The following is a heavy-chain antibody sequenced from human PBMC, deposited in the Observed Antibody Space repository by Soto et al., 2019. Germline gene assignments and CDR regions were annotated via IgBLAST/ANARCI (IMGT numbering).Heavy chain of an antibody. J-gene: IGHJ5*02. Sequence: QVQLQESGPGLVKSSETLSLTCSVSGDSSSTYYWGWIRQPPGKGLELIGYINYSGRSNHNPSHKSRLSISVDASKNQVSLKLTSVTAADTAVYYCARSYCADSVSCNWFDPWGQGTLVVVSS. CDR2: INYSGRS. D-gene: IGHD2-8*02. CDR3: ARSYCADSVSCNWFDP. CDR1: GDSSSTYY. V-gene: IGHV4-59*01.